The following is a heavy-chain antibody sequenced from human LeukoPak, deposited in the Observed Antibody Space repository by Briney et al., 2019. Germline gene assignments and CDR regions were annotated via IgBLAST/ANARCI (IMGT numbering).Heavy chain of an antibody. CDR3: ARVEGLLWFGDEYYFDY. J-gene: IGHJ4*02. Sequence: GASVKASCKASGYTFTSYGISWVRQAPGQGLEWMGWISAYNGNTNYAQKLQGRVTMTTDTSTSTAYMELRSLRSDDTAVYYCARVEGLLWFGDEYYFDYWGQGTLVTVSS. V-gene: IGHV1-18*01. CDR2: ISAYNGNT. CDR1: GYTFTSYG. D-gene: IGHD3-10*01.